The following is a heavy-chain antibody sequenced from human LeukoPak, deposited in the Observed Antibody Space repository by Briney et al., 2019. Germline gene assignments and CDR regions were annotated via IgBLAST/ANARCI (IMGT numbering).Heavy chain of an antibody. V-gene: IGHV4-39*01. CDR2: IYYSGST. Sequence: SETLSLTCTVSGGSISSSSYYWGWIRQPPGKGLEWIGSIYYSGSTYYNPSLKSRVTISVDTSKSQFSLKLSSVTAADTAVYYCASHYYYGSGSYYDKWSFDYWGQGTLVTVSS. CDR3: ASHYYYGSGSYYDKWSFDY. CDR1: GGSISSSSYY. J-gene: IGHJ4*02. D-gene: IGHD3-10*01.